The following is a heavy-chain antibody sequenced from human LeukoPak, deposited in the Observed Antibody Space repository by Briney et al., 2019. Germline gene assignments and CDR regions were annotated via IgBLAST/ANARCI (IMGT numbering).Heavy chain of an antibody. CDR1: GFTFSSYS. CDR2: ISSSSSYI. D-gene: IGHD6-13*01. Sequence: PGGSLRLSCAASGFTFSSYSMNWVRQAPGKGLEWVSSISSSSSYIYYADSVKGRFTISRDNAKNSLYLQMNSLRAEDTAVYYCARVASSSWANFDYWGPGTLVTVSS. V-gene: IGHV3-21*01. CDR3: ARVASSSWANFDY. J-gene: IGHJ4*02.